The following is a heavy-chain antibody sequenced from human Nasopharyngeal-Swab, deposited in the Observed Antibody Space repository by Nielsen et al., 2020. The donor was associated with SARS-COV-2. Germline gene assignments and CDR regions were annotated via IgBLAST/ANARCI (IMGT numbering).Heavy chain of an antibody. V-gene: IGHV3-33*06. D-gene: IGHD3-3*01. CDR1: GFTFSSYG. CDR2: IWYDGSNK. Sequence: GGSLRLSCAASGFTFSSYGMHWVRQAPGKGLEWVAVIWYDGSNKYYADSVKGRFTISRDNSKNTLYLQMNSLRAEDTAVYYCAKDIRGYYDFSPWGLGTLVTVAS. CDR3: AKDIRGYYDFSP. J-gene: IGHJ5*02.